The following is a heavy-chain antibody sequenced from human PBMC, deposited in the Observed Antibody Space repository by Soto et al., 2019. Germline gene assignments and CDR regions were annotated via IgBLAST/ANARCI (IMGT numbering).Heavy chain of an antibody. CDR1: GFTFSSYG. Sequence: GGSLRLSCAASGFTFSSYGMHWVRQAPGKGLEWVAVIGYDGSNKYYADSVKGRFTISRDNSKNTLYLQMNSLRAEDTAVYYCARDLRYYDILTGYYVYYYYGMDVWGQGTTVTVSS. J-gene: IGHJ6*02. CDR2: IGYDGSNK. D-gene: IGHD3-9*01. V-gene: IGHV3-33*01. CDR3: ARDLRYYDILTGYYVYYYYGMDV.